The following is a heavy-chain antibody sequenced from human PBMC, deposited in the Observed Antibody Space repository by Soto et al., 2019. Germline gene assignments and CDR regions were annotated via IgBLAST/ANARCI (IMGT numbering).Heavy chain of an antibody. CDR1: GFTFSSYW. CDR2: IKQDGSEK. J-gene: IGHJ4*02. Sequence: EVQLVESGGGLVQPGGSLRLSCAASGFTFSSYWMSWVRQAPGKGLEWVANIKQDGSEKYYVESVKGRFTISRNNAKTSLYPQMNSLRAEDTAVYYCARAGRARGRGYSYGYHYWGQRTLVTVSS. D-gene: IGHD5-18*01. CDR3: ARAGRARGRGYSYGYHY. V-gene: IGHV3-7*01.